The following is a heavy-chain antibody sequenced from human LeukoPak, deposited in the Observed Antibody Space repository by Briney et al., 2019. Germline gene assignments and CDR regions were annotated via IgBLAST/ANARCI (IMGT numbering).Heavy chain of an antibody. CDR1: GFTFSSYG. J-gene: IGHJ6*04. D-gene: IGHD3-10*01. Sequence: PGGSLRLSCAASGFTFSSYGMHWVRQAPGKGLEWGAVIWYDGSNKYYADSVKGRFTISRDNSKNTLYLQMNSLRAEDTAVYYCARSGSGGSGSYYASGYYGMDVWGKGTTVTVSS. V-gene: IGHV3-33*01. CDR2: IWYDGSNK. CDR3: ARSGSGGSGSYYASGYYGMDV.